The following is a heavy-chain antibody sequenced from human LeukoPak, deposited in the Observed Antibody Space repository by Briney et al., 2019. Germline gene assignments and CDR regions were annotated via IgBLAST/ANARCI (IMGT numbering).Heavy chain of an antibody. CDR3: GRAFPPLRTSSAGDL. Sequence: GGSLRLSCSASGFTFSDYDMNWVRQAPGKGLECVSSISGLSSYTYYGESVKGRFSISRDNAKNSLYLQMNSLGAEDTATYYCGRAFPPLRTSSAGDLWGQGILVTVSS. CDR1: GFTFSDYD. D-gene: IGHD3-16*01. CDR2: ISGLSSYT. V-gene: IGHV3-21*01. J-gene: IGHJ4*02.